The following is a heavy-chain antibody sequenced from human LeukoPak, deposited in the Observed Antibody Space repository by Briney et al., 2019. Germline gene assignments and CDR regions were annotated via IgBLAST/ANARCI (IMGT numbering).Heavy chain of an antibody. Sequence: GESLKIFCKGSGYSFTSYWIGWVRQMPGKGLEWMGIIYPGDSDTRYSPSFQGQVTISADKSISTAYLQWSSLKASDTAMYYCAREETNYDFWSGSMAGAFDIWGQGTMVTVSS. V-gene: IGHV5-51*01. J-gene: IGHJ3*02. CDR3: AREETNYDFWSGSMAGAFDI. D-gene: IGHD3-3*01. CDR2: IYPGDSDT. CDR1: GYSFTSYW.